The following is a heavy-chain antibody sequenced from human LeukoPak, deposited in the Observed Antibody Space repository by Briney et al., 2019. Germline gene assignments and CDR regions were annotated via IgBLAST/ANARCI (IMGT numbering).Heavy chain of an antibody. CDR1: GDSFTGYY. Sequence: SETLSLTCAVYGDSFTGYYWSWIRQPPGKGLEWIGEINHSGSTNYNPSLKSRVTISVDPSKNQFSMKMTSVTAADTAVYYCAREGSYSGSGSPPLDYWGQGTLVTVSS. CDR3: AREGSYSGSGSPPLDY. J-gene: IGHJ4*02. CDR2: INHSGST. D-gene: IGHD3-10*01. V-gene: IGHV4-34*01.